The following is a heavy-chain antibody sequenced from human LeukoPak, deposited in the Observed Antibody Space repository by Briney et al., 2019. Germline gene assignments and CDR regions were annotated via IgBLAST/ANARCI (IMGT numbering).Heavy chain of an antibody. CDR2: MNEDGSEK. Sequence: GGSLRLSCAASGFTFSSYWMTWVRQAPGKGLEWVANMNEDGSEKYYVDSVTGRFTISRDNAKNSLYLQMNTLRAEDTAFYFCAKDSTFYYDSSGYYYWRWFDYWGQGALVTVSS. D-gene: IGHD3-22*01. CDR3: AKDSTFYYDSSGYYYWRWFDY. V-gene: IGHV3-7*03. CDR1: GFTFSSYW. J-gene: IGHJ4*02.